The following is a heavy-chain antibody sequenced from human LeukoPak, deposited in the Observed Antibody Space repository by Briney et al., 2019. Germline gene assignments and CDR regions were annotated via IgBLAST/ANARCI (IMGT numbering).Heavy chain of an antibody. J-gene: IGHJ1*01. Sequence: SETLSLTCTVSGGSIDSYYWSWIRQPPGKGLEWIGYIYYTGSTEYHPSLKSRVTISLDTSKNQFSLKLTSVTAADTAVYYCARGPHTYYYDSSGLEYFQHWGQGTLVTVSS. CDR3: ARGPHTYYYDSSGLEYFQH. V-gene: IGHV4-59*01. CDR2: IYYTGST. D-gene: IGHD3-22*01. CDR1: GGSIDSYY.